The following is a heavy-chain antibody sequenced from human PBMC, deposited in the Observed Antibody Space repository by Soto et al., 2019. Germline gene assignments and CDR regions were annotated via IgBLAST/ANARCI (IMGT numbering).Heavy chain of an antibody. CDR2: ISAYSSPI. CDR1: GFTFSSYS. D-gene: IGHD2-2*02. Sequence: EVQLVESGGGLVKPGGSLRLSCVDSGFTFSSYSMNWVRQAPGKGLEWVSSISAYSSPIFYADSVKGRFTISIDNAKXXXXXXXXXXXXXXXXXXXXXXXGXGYTRDDVFDIWGQGTMVTVSS. CDR3: XXXGXGYTRDDVFDI. V-gene: IGHV3-21*01. J-gene: IGHJ3*02.